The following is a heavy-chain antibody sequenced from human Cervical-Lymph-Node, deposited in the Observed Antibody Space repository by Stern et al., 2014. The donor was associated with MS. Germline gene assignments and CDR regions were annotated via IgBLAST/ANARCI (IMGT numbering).Heavy chain of an antibody. J-gene: IGHJ4*02. Sequence: QVTLKESGPAVVKPTQTLTLTCTFSGFSLTTVGMCVSWIRQPQGKGLEWLDVFDWDDGTYYNTSLKTRLSNSKDPSKNQVVLKKRNLDPVDTATYYCARNYHRDCYNCRFRPFDSWGQGTLVPVSS. CDR3: ARNYHRDCYNCRFRPFDS. D-gene: IGHD5-24*01. CDR2: FDWDDGT. CDR1: GFSLTTVGMC. V-gene: IGHV2-70*01.